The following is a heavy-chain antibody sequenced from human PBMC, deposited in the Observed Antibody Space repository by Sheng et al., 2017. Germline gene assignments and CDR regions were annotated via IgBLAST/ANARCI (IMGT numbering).Heavy chain of an antibody. D-gene: IGHD3-22*01. CDR3: ARDWDSTGYYSSNFDY. Sequence: EVQLVESGGGLVQPGGSLRLSCAASGFTFSRSWMHWVRQAPGKGLVWVSRISSDGSYTIYADSVKGRFTISRDNAKNTLFLQMTSLRADDTAVYYCARDWDSTGYYSSNFDYWGQGTLVT. CDR2: ISSDGSYT. CDR1: GFTFSRSW. V-gene: IGHV3-74*01. J-gene: IGHJ4*02.